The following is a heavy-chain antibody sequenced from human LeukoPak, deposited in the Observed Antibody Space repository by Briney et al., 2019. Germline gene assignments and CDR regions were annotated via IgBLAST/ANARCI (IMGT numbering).Heavy chain of an antibody. V-gene: IGHV1-2*02. CDR2: INPNSGGT. CDR1: GYTFTGYY. J-gene: IGHJ4*02. CDR3: ARNSPMTTVTISY. D-gene: IGHD4-17*01. Sequence: ASVKVSCKASGYTFTGYYMHWVRQAPGQGLEWMGWINPNSGGTNYAQKFQRRVTMTRDTSISTAYMELSRLRSDDTAVYYCARNSPMTTVTISYWGQGTLVTVSS.